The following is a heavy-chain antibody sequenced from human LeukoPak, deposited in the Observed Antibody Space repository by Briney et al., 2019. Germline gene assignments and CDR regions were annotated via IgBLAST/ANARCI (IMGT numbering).Heavy chain of an antibody. V-gene: IGHV3-30*04. D-gene: IGHD3-22*01. CDR1: GFTFSSYA. Sequence: PGGSLRLSCAASGFTFSSYAMHWVRQAPGKGLEGVAVISYDGSNKYYADSVKGRFNISRDNSKNTLYLQMNSLRAEDTAVYYCARVLHRRNYDSSVYYGYWGQGTLVTVSS. CDR2: ISYDGSNK. J-gene: IGHJ4*02. CDR3: ARVLHRRNYDSSVYYGY.